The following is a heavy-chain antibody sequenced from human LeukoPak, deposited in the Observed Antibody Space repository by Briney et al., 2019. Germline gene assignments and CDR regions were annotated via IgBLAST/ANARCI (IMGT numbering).Heavy chain of an antibody. CDR2: IKQDGSEK. D-gene: IGHD6-19*01. J-gene: IGHJ6*03. Sequence: GGSLRLSCAASGFTFSSYWMSWVRQAPGKGLEWVANIKQDGSEKYYVDSVKGRFTISRDNAKSSLYLQMNSLRAEDTAVYYCARDLWYSSGWYHYYYYYMDVWGKGTTVTVSS. CDR1: GFTFSSYW. CDR3: ARDLWYSSGWYHYYYYYMDV. V-gene: IGHV3-7*01.